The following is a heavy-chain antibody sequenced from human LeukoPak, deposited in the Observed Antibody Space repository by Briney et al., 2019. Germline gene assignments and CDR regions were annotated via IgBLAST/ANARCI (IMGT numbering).Heavy chain of an antibody. D-gene: IGHD3-22*01. J-gene: IGHJ3*02. CDR1: GGSISSSSYY. Sequence: SETLSLTCTVSGGSISSSSYYWGWIRQPPGKGLEWIGNIYYSGRTYYNPSLKSRVTISVDTSKNQFSLKLSSLTAADTAVYYCARKYYYDGNGRDAFDIWGQGTMVTVSS. V-gene: IGHV4-39*07. CDR3: ARKYYYDGNGRDAFDI. CDR2: IYYSGRT.